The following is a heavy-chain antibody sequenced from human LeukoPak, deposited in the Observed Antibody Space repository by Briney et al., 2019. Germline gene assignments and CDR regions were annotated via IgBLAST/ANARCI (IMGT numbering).Heavy chain of an antibody. D-gene: IGHD2-2*01. J-gene: IGHJ4*02. CDR2: ISSSSSYI. Sequence: GGSLRLSCAASGFTFSSYSMNWVRQAPGKGLWGVSSISSSSSYIYYADSVKGRFTISRDNAKNSLYLQMNSLRAEDTAVYYCARDRALVPAAKYSDYWGQGTLVTVSS. CDR1: GFTFSSYS. CDR3: ARDRALVPAAKYSDY. V-gene: IGHV3-21*01.